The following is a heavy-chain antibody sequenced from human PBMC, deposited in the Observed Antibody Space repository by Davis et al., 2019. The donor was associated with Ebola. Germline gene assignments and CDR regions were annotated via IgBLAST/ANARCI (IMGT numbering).Heavy chain of an antibody. CDR2: ISATGADI. V-gene: IGHV3-23*01. Sequence: GESLKISCAASGFTFSNYAMSWVRQAPGGGLEWVAGISATGADIKYADSVRGRFSISRDNAKNTLYLQVNSLRAEDTAVYYCAKGAHYYDSSGYGQYFQHWGQGTLVTVSS. J-gene: IGHJ1*01. D-gene: IGHD3-22*01. CDR3: AKGAHYYDSSGYGQYFQH. CDR1: GFTFSNYA.